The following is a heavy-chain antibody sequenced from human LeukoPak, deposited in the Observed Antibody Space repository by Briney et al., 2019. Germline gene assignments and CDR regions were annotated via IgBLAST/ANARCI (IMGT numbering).Heavy chain of an antibody. CDR1: GGSFSGYY. V-gene: IGHV4-59*01. CDR3: ARSDIVVVPAAISGWFDA. CDR2: IYYSGST. Sequence: KPSETLSLTCAVYGGSFSGYYWSWIRQPPGKGLEWIGYIYYSGSTNYNPSLKSRVTISVDTSKNQFSLKLSSVTAADTAVYYCARSDIVVVPAAISGWFDAWGQGTLVTVSS. J-gene: IGHJ5*02. D-gene: IGHD2-2*01.